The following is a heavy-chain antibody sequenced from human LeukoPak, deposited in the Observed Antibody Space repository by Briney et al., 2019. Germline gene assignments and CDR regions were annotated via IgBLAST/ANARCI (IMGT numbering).Heavy chain of an antibody. Sequence: SETLSLTCTVSGGSISSSSYYWGWIRQPPGKGLEWIGSIYYSGSTYYNPSLKSRVTISVDTSKNQFSLKLSPVTAADTAVYYCARDLSSGYYYVGNWFDPWGQGTLVTVSS. D-gene: IGHD3-22*01. CDR2: IYYSGST. CDR1: GGSISSSSYY. J-gene: IGHJ5*02. V-gene: IGHV4-39*07. CDR3: ARDLSSGYYYVGNWFDP.